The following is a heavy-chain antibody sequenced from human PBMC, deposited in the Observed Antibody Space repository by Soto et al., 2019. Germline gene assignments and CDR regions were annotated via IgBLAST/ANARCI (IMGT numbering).Heavy chain of an antibody. V-gene: IGHV4-34*01. J-gene: IGHJ4*02. CDR3: ARGPNSILRYFDY. CDR2: INHSGST. CDR1: GGSFSGYY. D-gene: IGHD3-3*02. Sequence: HVQLQQWGAGLLKPSETLSLTCAVYGGSFSGYYWSWIRQPPGKGLEWIGEINHSGSTNYNPSLKSRVTISVDTSKNQFSLKLSSVTAADTAVYYCARGPNSILRYFDYWGQGTLVTVSS.